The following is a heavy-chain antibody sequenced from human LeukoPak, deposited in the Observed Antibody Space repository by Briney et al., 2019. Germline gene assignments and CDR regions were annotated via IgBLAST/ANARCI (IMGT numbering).Heavy chain of an antibody. V-gene: IGHV3-43*01. D-gene: IGHD1-1*01. J-gene: IGHJ4*02. Sequence: GGSLRLSCAASGFTFHEYTMHWVRQRPGKGLEWVSLVNEDGDYSDYADSVKGRFTTSRDNAKNSVYLQMNSLRAEDTAVYYCARELNWNLDYWGQGTLVTVSS. CDR1: GFTFHEYT. CDR3: ARELNWNLDY. CDR2: VNEDGDYS.